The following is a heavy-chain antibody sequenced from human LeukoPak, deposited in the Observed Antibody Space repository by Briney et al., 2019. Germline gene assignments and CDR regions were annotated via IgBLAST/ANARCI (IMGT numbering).Heavy chain of an antibody. J-gene: IGHJ5*02. CDR3: ARDLVDYDFWSGPS. CDR2: IKQDGSEK. Sequence: GGSLRLSCAASGFTFNSYWMSWVRQPPGKGLEWMAHIKQDGSEKYYADSVKGRFTISRDNAKNSLYLQMTSLRAEDTAVYYCARDLVDYDFWSGPSWGQGTLVTVSS. D-gene: IGHD3-3*01. CDR1: GFTFNSYW. V-gene: IGHV3-7*01.